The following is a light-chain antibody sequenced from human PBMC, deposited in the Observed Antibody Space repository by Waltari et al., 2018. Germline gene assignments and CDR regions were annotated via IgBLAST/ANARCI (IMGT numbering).Light chain of an antibody. V-gene: IGLV4-69*02. Sequence: QLVLTQSPSASASLGASVKLTCPLTRGHSSYALPWHQQQPEKGPRYLMKVNSDGSHTKGDGIPNRFSGSSSGAERYLTISSLQSEDEADYYCQTWGTGIGVFGGGTQLTVL. CDR3: QTWGTGIGV. CDR2: VNSDGSH. J-gene: IGLJ7*01. CDR1: RGHSSYA.